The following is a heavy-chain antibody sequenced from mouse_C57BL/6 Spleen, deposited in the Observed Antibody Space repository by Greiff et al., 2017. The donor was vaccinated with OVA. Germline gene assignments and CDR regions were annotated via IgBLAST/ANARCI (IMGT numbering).Heavy chain of an antibody. CDR1: GYTFTDYY. CDR3: ARAHYYGSSYELAY. J-gene: IGHJ3*01. D-gene: IGHD1-1*01. CDR2: INPYNGGT. V-gene: IGHV1-19*01. Sequence: EVQLQQSGPVLVKPGASVKMSCKASGYTFTDYYMNWVKQSHGKSLEWIGVINPYNGGTSYNQKFKGQATLTVDTSSSTPYMELKRLTSEDSAVYYCARAHYYGSSYELAYWGQGTLVTVSA.